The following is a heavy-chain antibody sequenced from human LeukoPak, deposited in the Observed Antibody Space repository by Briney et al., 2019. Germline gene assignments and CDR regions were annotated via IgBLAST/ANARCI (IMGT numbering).Heavy chain of an antibody. CDR3: AKPGSYGY. D-gene: IGHD1-26*01. CDR2: IKQDGSEK. Sequence: GGSLRLSCAVSVYTLYIYWTRWVRQAPEKGGEGVANIKQDGSEKYYVDSVKGRFTISRDNAKNSLYLQMNSLRVEDTAVYYCAKPGSYGYWGQGTLVTVSS. V-gene: IGHV3-7*01. CDR1: VYTLYIYW. J-gene: IGHJ4*02.